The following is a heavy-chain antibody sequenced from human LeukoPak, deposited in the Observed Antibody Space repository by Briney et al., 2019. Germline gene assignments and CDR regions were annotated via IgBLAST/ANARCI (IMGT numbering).Heavy chain of an antibody. CDR1: GFTFSSYE. V-gene: IGHV3-48*03. J-gene: IGHJ4*02. D-gene: IGHD5-18*01. CDR2: ISSSGSTI. CDR3: ARGSGYSYGYFDY. Sequence: GRSLRLSCAASGFTFSSYEMNWVRQAPGKGLEWVSYISSSGSTIYYADSVKGRFTISRDNAKNSLYLQMNSLRAEDTAVYYCARGSGYSYGYFDYWGQGTLVTVSS.